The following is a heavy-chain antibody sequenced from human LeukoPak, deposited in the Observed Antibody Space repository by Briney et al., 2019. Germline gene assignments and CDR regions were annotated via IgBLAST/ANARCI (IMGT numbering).Heavy chain of an antibody. D-gene: IGHD6-19*01. V-gene: IGHV1-69*13. J-gene: IGHJ4*02. CDR2: IIPIFGTG. CDR3: ARGGSGWSFDS. Sequence: ASVKVSCKASGGTFSSYAISWVRQAPGQGLEWMGGIIPIFGTGNYAQKFQGRVTTTADDSTTTAYMELSSLTYEDTAVYYCARGGSGWSFDSWGQGTLVTVSS. CDR1: GGTFSSYA.